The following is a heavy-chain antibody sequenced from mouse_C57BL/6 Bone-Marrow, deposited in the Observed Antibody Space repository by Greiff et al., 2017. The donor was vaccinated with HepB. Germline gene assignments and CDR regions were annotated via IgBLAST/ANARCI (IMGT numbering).Heavy chain of an antibody. CDR2: IHPNSGST. CDR1: GYTFTSYW. D-gene: IGHD4-1*01. V-gene: IGHV1-64*01. J-gene: IGHJ4*01. CDR3: ARGGNWDYAMDY. Sequence: QVQLQQSGAELVKPGASVKLSCKASGYTFTSYWMHWVKQRPGQGLEWIGMIHPNSGSTNYNEKFKSKATLTVDKSSSTAYMQLSSLTSEDSAVYYCARGGNWDYAMDYWGQGTSVTVSS.